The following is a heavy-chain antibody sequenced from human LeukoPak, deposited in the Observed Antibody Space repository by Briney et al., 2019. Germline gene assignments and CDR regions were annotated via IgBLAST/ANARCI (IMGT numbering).Heavy chain of an antibody. CDR1: GFTFSSYA. CDR2: IRYDGSNK. Sequence: GGSLRLSCAASGFTFSSYAMSWVRQAPGKGLEWVAFIRYDGSNKYYADSVKGRFTISRDNSKNTLNLQMNSLRAEDTAVYYYAKVLDYWGQGTLDTVSS. CDR3: AKVLDY. D-gene: IGHD2-8*02. V-gene: IGHV3-30*02. J-gene: IGHJ4*02.